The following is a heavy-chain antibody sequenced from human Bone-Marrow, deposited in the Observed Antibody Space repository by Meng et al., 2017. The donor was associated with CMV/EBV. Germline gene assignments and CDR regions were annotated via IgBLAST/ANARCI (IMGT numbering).Heavy chain of an antibody. J-gene: IGHJ6*02. CDR1: GYTFTGYY. V-gene: IGHV1-2*02. CDR2: INPNSGVT. D-gene: IGHD2-2*01. Sequence: ASVKVSCKASGYTFTGYYMHWVRQAPGQGLEWMGWINPNSGVTNYAQKFQGRVTMTSDTSIRTAYMELNSLKFDDTAVYYCAREFWTVPAAMGMDVWGQGTTVTVSS. CDR3: AREFWTVPAAMGMDV.